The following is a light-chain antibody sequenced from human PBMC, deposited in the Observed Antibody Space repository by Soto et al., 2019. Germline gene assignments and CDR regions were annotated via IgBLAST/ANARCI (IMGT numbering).Light chain of an antibody. CDR1: QSVSSSY. Sequence: EIALTQSPGTLSLSPGERATLSCRASQSVSSSYLAWYQQKPGQAPRLLIYGASSRATGIPDSFSGSGSGTDFTLTISRLEPEYFAVYYCQHYSISLWTFGQGTKVEIK. CDR3: QHYSISLWT. CDR2: GAS. V-gene: IGKV3-20*01. J-gene: IGKJ1*01.